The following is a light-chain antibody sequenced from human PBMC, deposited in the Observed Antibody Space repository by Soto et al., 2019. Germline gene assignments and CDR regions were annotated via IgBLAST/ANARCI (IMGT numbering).Light chain of an antibody. CDR2: GAS. Sequence: EIVMTQSPVTLSVSLGARATLSCRASQSVSSNLAWYQLKPGQAPMLLIYGASTRATGIPARFSGSGSGTEFTLTISSLQSEDFAVYCCQQYNDWPTFGQGTKVDIK. CDR1: QSVSSN. CDR3: QQYNDWPT. V-gene: IGKV3-15*01. J-gene: IGKJ1*01.